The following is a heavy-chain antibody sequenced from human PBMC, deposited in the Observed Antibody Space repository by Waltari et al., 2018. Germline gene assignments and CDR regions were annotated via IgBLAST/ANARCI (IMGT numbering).Heavy chain of an antibody. Sequence: QLQLQESGPGLVKPSETLSLTCTVSGGSISSSSYYWGWIRQPPGKGLEWIGSIYYSGGTYYNPSLKMRVTRSVDTSKNQFALKLSSVTAADTAVYYCARDRSLTTEPHAFDIWGQGTMVTVSS. CDR3: ARDRSLTTEPHAFDI. D-gene: IGHD4-17*01. J-gene: IGHJ3*02. CDR2: IYYSGGT. V-gene: IGHV4-39*07. CDR1: GGSISSSSYY.